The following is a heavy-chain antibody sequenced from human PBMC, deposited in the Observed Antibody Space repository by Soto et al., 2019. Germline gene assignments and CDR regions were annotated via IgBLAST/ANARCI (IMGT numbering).Heavy chain of an antibody. D-gene: IGHD2-21*02. J-gene: IGHJ6*02. CDR3: ARPRGGDGPPYGMDV. CDR1: GYSFTSYW. CDR2: IDPSDSYT. V-gene: IGHV5-10-1*01. Sequence: GESLKISCNGSGYSFTSYWISWVRQMPWKGLEWMGRIDPSDSYTNYSPSFQGHVTISADKSISTAYLQWSSLKASDTAMYYRARPRGGDGPPYGMDVWGQGTTVTVSS.